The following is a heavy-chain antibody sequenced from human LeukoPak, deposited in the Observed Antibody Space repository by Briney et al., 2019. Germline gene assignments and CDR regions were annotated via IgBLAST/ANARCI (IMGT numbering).Heavy chain of an antibody. J-gene: IGHJ5*01. D-gene: IGHD1-26*01. CDR3: ATEKVLLLDS. Sequence: GASVKVSCKVSGYSLSELSTYWVRQAPGQGLEWMGGFDPGDDETIYAQKFQGRVTMTEDTSTDTAYLELSSLRSEDTAVYFCATEKVLLLDSWGQGTPVTVSS. CDR1: GYSLSELS. V-gene: IGHV1-24*01. CDR2: FDPGDDET.